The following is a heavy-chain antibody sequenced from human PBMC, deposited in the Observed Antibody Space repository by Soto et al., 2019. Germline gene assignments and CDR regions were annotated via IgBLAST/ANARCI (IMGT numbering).Heavy chain of an antibody. CDR3: AKPTRLRSGAWYEAH. CDR1: GVTFSDYG. J-gene: IGHJ4*02. CDR2: ISGSGDST. Sequence: EVQVSESGGGLVQPGGSLRLSCVVSGVTFSDYGMSWVRQAPGKGLEWVSAISGSGDSTYYADSVKGRFTISRDNSKNTLFLQMNSLRVEDTALYYCAKPTRLRSGAWYEAHWGQGTLVTVSS. V-gene: IGHV3-23*01. D-gene: IGHD6-19*01.